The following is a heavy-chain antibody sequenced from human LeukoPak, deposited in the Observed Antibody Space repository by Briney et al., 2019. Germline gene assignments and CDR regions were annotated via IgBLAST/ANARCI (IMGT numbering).Heavy chain of an antibody. CDR3: ARATPTDY. CDR2: ISSSSSYI. V-gene: IGHV3-21*01. CDR1: GFTFSSYI. J-gene: IGHJ4*02. Sequence: GGSLRLSCAASGFTFSSYIMTWVRQAPGKGLEWVSSISSSSSYIYYADSVKGRFTISRDNAKNSLYLQMNGLRAEDTAVYYCARATPTDYWAQGTLVTVSS.